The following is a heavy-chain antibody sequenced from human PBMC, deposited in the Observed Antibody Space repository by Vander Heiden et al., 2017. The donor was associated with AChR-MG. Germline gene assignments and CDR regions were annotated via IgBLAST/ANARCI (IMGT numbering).Heavy chain of an antibody. V-gene: IGHV1-69*01. D-gene: IGHD5-18*01. J-gene: IGHJ6*02. CDR2: IIPIFGTA. Sequence: QVQLVQSGAEVKKPGSSVKVSCKASGGTFRSYAISWVRQAPGQGLEWMGGIIPIFGTANYAQKFQGRVTITADESTSTAYMELSSLRSEDTAVYYCARDPGYSYGYSYGMDVWGQGTTVTVSS. CDR1: GGTFRSYA. CDR3: ARDPGYSYGYSYGMDV.